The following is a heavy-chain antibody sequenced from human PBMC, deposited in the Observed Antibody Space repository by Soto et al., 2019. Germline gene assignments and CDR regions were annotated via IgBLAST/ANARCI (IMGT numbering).Heavy chain of an antibody. D-gene: IGHD3-10*01. Sequence: PSETLSLTCAVSGDSISSSGFYWGWIRQPPGKGLAWIGSIYYSGSTNSNPSLKSRVTISVDTSKNQFSLKLSSVTAADTAVYYCAREGQHYYGSGSYYNGYNWFDPWGQGTLVTVSS. CDR2: IYYSGST. CDR3: AREGQHYYGSGSYYNGYNWFDP. V-gene: IGHV4-39*07. J-gene: IGHJ5*02. CDR1: GDSISSSGFY.